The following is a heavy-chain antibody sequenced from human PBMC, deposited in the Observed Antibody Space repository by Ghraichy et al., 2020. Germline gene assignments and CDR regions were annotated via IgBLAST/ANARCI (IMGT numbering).Heavy chain of an antibody. CDR3: ARDSSTWRHFDY. V-gene: IGHV3-30*02. J-gene: IGHJ4*02. CDR2: IRYDGSNE. CDR1: RFTFSNYG. Sequence: GGSLRLSCAASRFTFSNYGMHWVRQAPGKGLEWVAFIRYDGSNEYYADSVKGRFTISRDNSKNILYLQMNSLRAEDTAVYYCARDSSTWRHFDYWGQGTLVTVSS. D-gene: IGHD2-2*01.